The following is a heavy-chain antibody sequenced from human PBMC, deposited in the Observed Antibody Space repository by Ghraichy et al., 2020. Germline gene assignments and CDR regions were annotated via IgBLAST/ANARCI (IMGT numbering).Heavy chain of an antibody. CDR3: VVSQQLVTFDY. D-gene: IGHD6-13*01. V-gene: IGHV5-51*01. J-gene: IGHJ4*02. CDR2: IYPGDSNT. Sequence: GGSLRLSCWDSGYSFTNYWIGWVRQMSGKGLEWVGIIYPGDSNTRYSPSFQGQVTISADKSLNTAYLQWNSLKASDTAMYYCVVSQQLVTFDYWGQGTLVIVSS. CDR1: GYSFTNYW.